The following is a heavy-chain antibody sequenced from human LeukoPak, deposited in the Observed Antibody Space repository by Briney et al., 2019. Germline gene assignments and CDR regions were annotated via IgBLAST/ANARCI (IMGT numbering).Heavy chain of an antibody. Sequence: PSETLSLTCAVSGGSLSGNNWTWIRQTPGRELEWIGEVDDSGRPKHNPSLKTPVAISLDMSKNEFSLRLRSVTAADTAVYYCARGCWAPSTGYYFDNWGQGTLVTVSS. V-gene: IGHV4-34*01. J-gene: IGHJ4*02. CDR1: GGSLSGNN. CDR3: ARGCWAPSTGYYFDN. CDR2: VDDSGRP. D-gene: IGHD1-14*01.